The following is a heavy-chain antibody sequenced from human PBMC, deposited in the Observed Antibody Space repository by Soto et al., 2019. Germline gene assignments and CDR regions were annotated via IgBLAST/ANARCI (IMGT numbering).Heavy chain of an antibody. CDR1: GYSFINYD. D-gene: IGHD3-22*01. V-gene: IGHV1-8*01. J-gene: IGHJ5*01. Sequence: ASVKVSCKSSGYSFINYDIYWVRQATGQGVDWVGWMNFISGNTATSKKFLGRVTITRDTSIRTAYLDLRSLISEDTALYFFAKGPRYPYDPLGIDAWGQGTPVTVSS. CDR2: MNFISGNT. CDR3: AKGPRYPYDPLGIDA.